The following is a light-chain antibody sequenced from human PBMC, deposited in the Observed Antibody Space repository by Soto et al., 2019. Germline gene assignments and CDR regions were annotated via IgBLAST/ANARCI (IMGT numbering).Light chain of an antibody. CDR1: RSVSSC. Sequence: EVVLTQSPATLSLSPGERATLSCRASRSVSSCLAWYQQKPGQAPRLLISDASNRATGIPARFSGSGSGTDFTLTISSLEPEDFAVYYCQQRTNWPSSTFGQGTRLEIQ. CDR3: QQRTNWPSST. V-gene: IGKV3-11*01. CDR2: DAS. J-gene: IGKJ5*01.